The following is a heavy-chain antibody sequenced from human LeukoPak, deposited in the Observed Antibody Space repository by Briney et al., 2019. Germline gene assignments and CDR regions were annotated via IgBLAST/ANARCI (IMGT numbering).Heavy chain of an antibody. D-gene: IGHD3-3*01. V-gene: IGHV3-53*01. CDR1: GLTVSSNY. CDR3: AKDRHDFWSGYLNYYYYGMDV. Sequence: GGSLRLSCAASGLTVSSNYMSWVRQAPGKGLEWVSVIYSGGSTYYADSVKGRFTISRDNSKNTLYLQMNSLRAEDTAVYYCAKDRHDFWSGYLNYYYYGMDVWGQGTTVTVSS. J-gene: IGHJ6*02. CDR2: IYSGGST.